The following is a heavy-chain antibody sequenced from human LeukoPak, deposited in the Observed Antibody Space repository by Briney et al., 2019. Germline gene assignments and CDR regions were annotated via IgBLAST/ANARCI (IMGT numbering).Heavy chain of an antibody. D-gene: IGHD5-24*01. J-gene: IGHJ6*02. CDR2: IYPGDSDT. Sequence: GESLKISCKGSGYSFASYWIGWVRQMPGKGLEWMGIIYPGDSDTRYSPSFQGQVTISADKSISTAYLQWSSLKASDTAMYYCARRRDGYNPQDYGMDVWGQGTTVTVSS. CDR1: GYSFASYW. CDR3: ARRRDGYNPQDYGMDV. V-gene: IGHV5-51*01.